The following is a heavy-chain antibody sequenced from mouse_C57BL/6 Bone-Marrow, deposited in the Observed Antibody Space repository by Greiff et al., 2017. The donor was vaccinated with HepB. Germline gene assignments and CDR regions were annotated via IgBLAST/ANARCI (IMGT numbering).Heavy chain of an antibody. CDR2: IWSGGST. Sequence: QVHVKQSGPGLVQPSQSLSITCTVSGFSLTSYGVHWVRQSPGKGLEWLGVIWSGGSTDYNAAVISRLSISKDNSKSQVFFKMNSLEADDTSIYYCARNPDGYEAYWGQGTLVTVSA. V-gene: IGHV2-2*01. J-gene: IGHJ3*01. CDR1: GFSLTSYG. D-gene: IGHD2-2*01. CDR3: ARNPDGYEAY.